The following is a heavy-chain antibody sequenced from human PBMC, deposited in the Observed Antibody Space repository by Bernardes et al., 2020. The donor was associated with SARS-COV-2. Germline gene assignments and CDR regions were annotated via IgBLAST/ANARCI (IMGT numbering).Heavy chain of an antibody. CDR2: MYSTATT. CDR1: GGSISSDY. CDR3: ARDSGNIVTTTERFAY. J-gene: IGHJ4*02. D-gene: IGHD5-12*01. Sequence: SETLSLTCTVSGGSISSDYWSWSRQRAGKGQGWKGRMYSTATTNYNPSPKSRVTLSVDTAKNQFSLKVTSVTAADTAVYYCARDSGNIVTTTERFAYWCPGTLVIVSS. V-gene: IGHV4-4*07.